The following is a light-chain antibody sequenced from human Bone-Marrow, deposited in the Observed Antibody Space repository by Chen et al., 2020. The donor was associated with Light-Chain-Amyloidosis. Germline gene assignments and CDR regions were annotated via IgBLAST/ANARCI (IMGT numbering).Light chain of an antibody. V-gene: IGKV1-13*02. CDR3: QQFNSYPQGLT. CDR2: DAS. J-gene: IGKJ4*01. Sequence: AIQLTQSPSSLSASVGDRVTSTCRASQGISSALAWYQQKPGKAPKLLIYDASSLESGVPSRFSGSGSGTDFTLTISSLQPEDFATYYSQQFNSYPQGLTFGGGTKVEIK. CDR1: QGISSA.